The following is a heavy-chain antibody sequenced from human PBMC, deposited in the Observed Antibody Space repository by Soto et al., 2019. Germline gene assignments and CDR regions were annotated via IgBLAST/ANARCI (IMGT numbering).Heavy chain of an antibody. Sequence: QVQLVESGGGVVQPGRSLRLSCAASGFTFSSYGMHWVRQAPGKGLXXXXVISYDGSNKYYADSVKGRFTISRDNSKNTLYLQMNSLRAEDTAVYYCAKDRMVYAIRPSFDYWGQGTLVTVSS. CDR2: ISYDGSNK. CDR1: GFTFSSYG. J-gene: IGHJ4*02. D-gene: IGHD2-8*01. V-gene: IGHV3-30*18. CDR3: AKDRMVYAIRPSFDY.